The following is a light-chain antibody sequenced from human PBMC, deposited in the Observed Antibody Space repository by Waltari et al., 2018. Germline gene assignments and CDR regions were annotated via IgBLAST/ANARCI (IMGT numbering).Light chain of an antibody. V-gene: IGKV2-28*01. J-gene: IGKJ4*01. CDR3: MQALQTPPT. Sequence: DLVMTQSPLSLHVTPGEPASLSSRSSQSLLHSNGYNYLDWYLQKPGQSPQLLIYLGSNRASGVPDRFSGSGSGTDFTLKISRVEAEDVGVYYCMQALQTPPTFGGGTKVEIK. CDR1: QSLLHSNGYNY. CDR2: LGS.